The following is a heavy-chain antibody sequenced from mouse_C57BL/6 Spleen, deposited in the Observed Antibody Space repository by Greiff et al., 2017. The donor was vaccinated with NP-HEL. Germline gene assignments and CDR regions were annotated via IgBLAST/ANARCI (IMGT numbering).Heavy chain of an antibody. CDR3: AREDYEGY. Sequence: VKVVESGPELVKPGASVKISCKASGYAFSSSWMNWVKQRPGKGLEWIGRIYPGDGDTNYNGKFKGKATLTADKSSSTAYMQLSSLTSEDSAVYFCAREDYEGYWGQGTTLTVSS. CDR2: IYPGDGDT. V-gene: IGHV1-82*01. CDR1: GYAFSSSW. J-gene: IGHJ2*01. D-gene: IGHD1-1*01.